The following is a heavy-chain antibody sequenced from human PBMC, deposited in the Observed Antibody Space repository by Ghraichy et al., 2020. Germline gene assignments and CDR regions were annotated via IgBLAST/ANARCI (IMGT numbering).Heavy chain of an antibody. CDR2: ISGSGGST. Sequence: GESLRLSCAASGFTFSSYAMSWVRQAPGKGLEWVSAISGSGGSTYYADSVKGRFTISRDNSKNTLYLQMNSLRVEDTAVYYCAKENHQKGLVTLDYWGQGTLVTVSS. D-gene: IGHD1-14*01. V-gene: IGHV3-23*01. CDR1: GFTFSSYA. J-gene: IGHJ4*02. CDR3: AKENHQKGLVTLDY.